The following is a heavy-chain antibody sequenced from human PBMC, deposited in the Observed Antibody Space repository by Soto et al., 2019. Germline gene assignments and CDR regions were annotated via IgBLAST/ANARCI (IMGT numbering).Heavy chain of an antibody. CDR1: SGSISSGGYS. Sequence: PSETLSLTCVVSSGSISSGGYSWSWIRQPPGKGLEWIGYIYHSGNSYYNPSLKSRVTISIDKSNNQFSLKLSSVTAADTAVYYCVSARTTATDRYFDSWGQGTLVTVSS. CDR2: IYHSGNS. J-gene: IGHJ4*02. D-gene: IGHD4-17*01. CDR3: VSARTTATDRYFDS. V-gene: IGHV4-30-2*01.